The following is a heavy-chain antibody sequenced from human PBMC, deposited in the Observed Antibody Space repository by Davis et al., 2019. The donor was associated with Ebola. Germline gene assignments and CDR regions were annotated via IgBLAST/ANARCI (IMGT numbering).Heavy chain of an antibody. CDR1: GFTVSSNY. V-gene: IGHV4-34*01. CDR3: ARLQGGYQLLYDPRDYYYYYMDV. CDR2: INHSGTT. D-gene: IGHD2-2*02. Sequence: ESLKISCAASGFTVSSNYMNWVRQPPGKGLEWIGEINHSGTTNYNPSLKSRVTISADKSKNQFSLKLSSVTAADTAVYYCARLQGGYQLLYDPRDYYYYYMDVWGKGTTVTVSS. J-gene: IGHJ6*03.